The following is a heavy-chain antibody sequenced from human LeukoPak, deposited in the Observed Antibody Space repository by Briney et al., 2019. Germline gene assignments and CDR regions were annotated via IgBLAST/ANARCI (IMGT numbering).Heavy chain of an antibody. CDR1: GGSFSGYY. CDR3: ARGLRITMIVVGNDRRWFDP. Sequence: SETLSLTCAVYGGSFSGYYWSWIRQPPGKGLEWIGEINHSGSTNYNPSLKSRVTISVDTSKNQSSLKLSSVTAADTAVYYCARGLRITMIVVGNDRRWFDPWGQGTLVTVSS. D-gene: IGHD3-22*01. V-gene: IGHV4-34*01. CDR2: INHSGST. J-gene: IGHJ5*02.